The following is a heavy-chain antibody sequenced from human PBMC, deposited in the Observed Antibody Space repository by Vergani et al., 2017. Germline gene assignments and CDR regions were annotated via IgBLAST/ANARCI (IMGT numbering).Heavy chain of an antibody. V-gene: IGHV3-23*01. CDR2: ISGSGGST. D-gene: IGHD1-14*01. Sequence: EVQLLESGGGLVQPGGSLRLSCAASGFTFSSHAMSWVRQAPGKGLEWVSAISGSGGSTYYADSVKGRLTISRDNSKNTLYLQMNSLRAEDTAVYYCAKEDESGPGNKCAGYFDYWGQGTLVTVSS. J-gene: IGHJ4*02. CDR3: AKEDESGPGNKCAGYFDY. CDR1: GFTFSSHA.